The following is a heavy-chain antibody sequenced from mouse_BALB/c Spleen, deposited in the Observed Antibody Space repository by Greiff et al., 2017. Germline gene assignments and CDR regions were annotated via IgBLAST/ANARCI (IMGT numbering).Heavy chain of an antibody. V-gene: IGHV2-6-7*01. Sequence: VQLVESGPGLVAPSHSLSITCTVSGFSLTGYGVHWVRQPPGKGLEWLGMIWGDGSTDNNSALKSRLSISKDNSKSQVFLKMNSLQTDDTARYYCARDKRLGRGAMDYWGQGTSVTVSS. CDR3: ARDKRLGRGAMDY. J-gene: IGHJ4*01. CDR1: GFSLTGYG. D-gene: IGHD4-1*01. CDR2: IWGDGST.